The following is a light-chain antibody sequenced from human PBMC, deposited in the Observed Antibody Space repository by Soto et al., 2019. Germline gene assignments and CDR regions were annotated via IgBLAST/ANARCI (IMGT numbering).Light chain of an antibody. CDR1: QSLLYDSNNKNY. CDR2: WAS. CDR3: QQYYSTLALT. Sequence: DIVMTQSPDSLAVSLGERATINCKSSQSLLYDSNNKNYLAWYQQKPGQPPKLLIYWASTRESGVPDRFSGSGSGTEFTLTISSLQAEDGAVYYCQQYYSTLALTFGGGTKVEIK. J-gene: IGKJ4*01. V-gene: IGKV4-1*01.